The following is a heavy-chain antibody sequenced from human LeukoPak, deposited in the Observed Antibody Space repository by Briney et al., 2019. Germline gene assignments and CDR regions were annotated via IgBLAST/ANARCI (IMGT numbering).Heavy chain of an antibody. V-gene: IGHV1-69*04. CDR1: GGTFSSYA. CDR2: IIPILGIA. J-gene: IGHJ4*02. Sequence: GASVKVSCKASGGTFSSYAISWVRQAPGQGLEWMGRIIPILGIANYAQKFQGRVTITADKSTSTAYMELSSLRSEDTAVYYCATIAVADTNDYWGQGTLVTVSS. D-gene: IGHD6-19*01. CDR3: ATIAVADTNDY.